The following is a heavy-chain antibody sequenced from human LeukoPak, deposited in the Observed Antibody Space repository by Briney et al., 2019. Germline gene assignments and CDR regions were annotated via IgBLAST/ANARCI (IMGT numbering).Heavy chain of an antibody. Sequence: PGGSLRLSCAASGFTFSSYSMNWVRQAPGKGLEWVSYISSSSSTIYYADSVKGRFTISRDNAKNSLYLQINSLRAEDTAVYYCARSVDTAMADFDYWGQGTLVTVSS. CDR1: GFTFSSYS. J-gene: IGHJ4*02. D-gene: IGHD5-18*01. CDR2: ISSSSSTI. CDR3: ARSVDTAMADFDY. V-gene: IGHV3-48*04.